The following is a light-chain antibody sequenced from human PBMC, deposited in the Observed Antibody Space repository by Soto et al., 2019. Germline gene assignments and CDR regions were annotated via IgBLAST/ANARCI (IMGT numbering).Light chain of an antibody. J-gene: IGKJ1*01. Sequence: DIVMTQTPLSSPVTLGQAASISCRFSQSLVHSDGNTYLSWFHQRPGQPPRLLIYKVSDRFSGVPERFSGSGAGTDFTLTISRVEAEDVGLYYCMQATQSTWTFGQGTKVEIK. CDR3: MQATQSTWT. V-gene: IGKV2-24*01. CDR1: QSLVHSDGNTY. CDR2: KVS.